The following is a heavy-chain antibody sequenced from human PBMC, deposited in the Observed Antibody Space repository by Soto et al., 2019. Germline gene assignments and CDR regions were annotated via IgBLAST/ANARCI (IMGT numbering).Heavy chain of an antibody. CDR3: PTNKDKTYEF. CDR2: IITVLGLT. CDR1: GGSFNSFS. V-gene: IGHV1-69*02. J-gene: IGHJ4*02. Sequence: QVQLVQSGAELKKPGSSMKVSCKTSGGSFNSFSFTWVRQAPGQGLEWVGRIITVLGLTAYAQKFQGRITISADKSTSTAYMELSGLTSEDTPVYYSPTNKDKTYEFWGQGTLVTVSS. D-gene: IGHD3-3*01.